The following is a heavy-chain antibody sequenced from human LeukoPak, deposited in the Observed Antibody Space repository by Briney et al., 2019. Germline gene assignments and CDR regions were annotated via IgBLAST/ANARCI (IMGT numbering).Heavy chain of an antibody. CDR1: GGSISSYY. Sequence: SETLSLTCTVSGGSISSYYWSWIRQPAGKGLEWIGRIYTSGSTNYNPSLKSRVTMSVDTSKNQFPLKLSSVTAADTAVYYCAREGGAAAGYYYYYYYMDVWGKGTTVTVSS. J-gene: IGHJ6*03. V-gene: IGHV4-4*07. CDR2: IYTSGST. D-gene: IGHD6-13*01. CDR3: AREGGAAAGYYYYYYYMDV.